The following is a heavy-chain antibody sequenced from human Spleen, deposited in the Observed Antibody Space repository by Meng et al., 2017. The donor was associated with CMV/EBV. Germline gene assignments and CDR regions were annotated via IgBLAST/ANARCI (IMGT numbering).Heavy chain of an antibody. Sequence: QVQLQEPGPGLVQPSQTLSLTLTVSGGSINSGDYYWSWIRQPPGKGLEWIGYISYNGNSYYNSSLKSRVTISADTSKNQFSLNLGSVTAADTAVYYCARSSRGYSGPFDYWGQGTLVTVSS. V-gene: IGHV4-30-4*08. D-gene: IGHD5-12*01. CDR3: ARSSRGYSGPFDY. CDR2: ISYNGNS. J-gene: IGHJ4*02. CDR1: GGSINSGDYY.